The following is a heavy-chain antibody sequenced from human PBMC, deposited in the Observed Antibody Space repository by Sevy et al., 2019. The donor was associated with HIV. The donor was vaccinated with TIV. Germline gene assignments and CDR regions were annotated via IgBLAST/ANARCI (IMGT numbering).Heavy chain of an antibody. V-gene: IGHV3-7*01. J-gene: IGHJ4*02. CDR1: GFTFSSYW. D-gene: IGHD1-26*01. Sequence: GGSLRLSCAASGFTFSSYWMNWVRQAPEKGLEWVANIKEDGSEKYYVDSVKGRFTISRDNAKNSLYLQMDSLRAEDTAMYYYARVYSGTYFYRRGFDYWGRGTLVTVSS. CDR2: IKEDGSEK. CDR3: ARVYSGTYFYRRGFDY.